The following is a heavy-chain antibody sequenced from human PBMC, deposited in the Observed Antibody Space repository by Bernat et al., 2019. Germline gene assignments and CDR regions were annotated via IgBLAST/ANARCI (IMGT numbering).Heavy chain of an antibody. CDR2: IYYSGST. CDR3: ARHRAGVRYYFDY. J-gene: IGHJ4*02. V-gene: IGHV4-39*01. Sequence: VQLVESGGGLVKPGGSLRLSCAASGFTFSSYSMNWVRQAPGKGLEWIGSIYYSGSTYYNPSLKSRVTISVETSKNQVSLKLSSVTAADTAVYYCARHRAGVRYYFDYWGQGTLVTVSS. CDR1: GFTFSSYSMN. D-gene: IGHD2-21*01.